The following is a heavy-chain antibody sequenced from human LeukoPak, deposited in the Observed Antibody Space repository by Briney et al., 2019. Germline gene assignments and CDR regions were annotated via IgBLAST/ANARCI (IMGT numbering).Heavy chain of an antibody. J-gene: IGHJ5*02. CDR3: ARSPTFRGWFDP. Sequence: GGSLRLSCAASGFTFSSYNMNWVRQAPGKGLEWVAYISIGTSFIYYADSVKGRFTISRDNAKNSLYLQVNSLRAEGTAVYYCARSPTFRGWFDPWGQGTLVTVSS. D-gene: IGHD2/OR15-2a*01. V-gene: IGHV3-21*01. CDR2: ISIGTSFI. CDR1: GFTFSSYN.